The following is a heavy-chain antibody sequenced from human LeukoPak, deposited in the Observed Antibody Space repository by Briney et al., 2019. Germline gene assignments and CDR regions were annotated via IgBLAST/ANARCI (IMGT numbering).Heavy chain of an antibody. V-gene: IGHV1-18*01. CDR1: GYTFTRYG. CDR3: ARVIPSGITTFGVVLGWFDP. D-gene: IGHD3-3*01. CDR2: VSAYNAKT. J-gene: IGHJ5*02. Sequence: ASVKVSCKASGYTFTRYGFSWLRQAPGQGLEWMGWVSAYNAKTTYAQNLQGRVTITTDTSTSTAYMELRSLRSDDTAVYYCARVIPSGITTFGVVLGWFDPWGQGTLVIVSS.